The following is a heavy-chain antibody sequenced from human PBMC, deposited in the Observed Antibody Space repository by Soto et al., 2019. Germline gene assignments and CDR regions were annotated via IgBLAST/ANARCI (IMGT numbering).Heavy chain of an antibody. V-gene: IGHV5-51*01. CDR2: IYPGDSDT. D-gene: IGHD2-2*01. CDR3: AVRYCSSTSCYFLSQQALDI. CDR1: GCNFTIYW. J-gene: IGHJ3*02. Sequence: PGESLKIRCKGSGCNFTIYWIGWVRQMTGKGLEWMGIIYPGDSDTRYSPSFQGQVTISADKSISTAYLQWSSLKASDTAMYYCAVRYCSSTSCYFLSQQALDIWGQGTMVTVSS.